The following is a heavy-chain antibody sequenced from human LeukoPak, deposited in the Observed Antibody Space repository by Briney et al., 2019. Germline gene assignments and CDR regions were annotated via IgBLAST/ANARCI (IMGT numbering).Heavy chain of an antibody. CDR1: GFTFSSYS. V-gene: IGHV3-48*04. D-gene: IGHD1-26*01. CDR2: ISSSSSTI. CDR3: AREGIVGATTLHYYYYMDV. J-gene: IGHJ6*03. Sequence: GGSLRLSCAASGFTFSSYSMNWVRQAPGKGLEWVSYISSSSSTIYYADSVKGRFTISRDNAKNSLYLQMNSLRAEDTAVYYCAREGIVGATTLHYYYYMDVWGKGTTVTVSS.